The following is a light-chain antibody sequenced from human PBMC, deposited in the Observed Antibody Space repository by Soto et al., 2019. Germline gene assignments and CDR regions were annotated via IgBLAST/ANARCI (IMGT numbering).Light chain of an antibody. V-gene: IGKV1-39*01. CDR2: AAS. CDR1: QSISSY. Sequence: DIQMTQSPSSLSASVGDRVTITCRASQSISSYLHWYQQKPGKAPKLLLYAASSLQSGVPSRFSGSGSGAAFTLTTSSLQPEDFATYYCQQRYSTLSYTFGQGTKLEIK. J-gene: IGKJ2*01. CDR3: QQRYSTLSYT.